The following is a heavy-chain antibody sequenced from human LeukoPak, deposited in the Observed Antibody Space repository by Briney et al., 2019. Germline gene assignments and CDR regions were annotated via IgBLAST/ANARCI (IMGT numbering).Heavy chain of an antibody. CDR1: GFTFSSYA. CDR2: ISGSGGST. D-gene: IGHD3-3*01. V-gene: IGHV3-23*01. Sequence: PGGSLRLSCAASGFTFSSYAMSWVRQAPGKGLEWVSAISGSGGSTYYADSVKGRFTISRDNAKNSLYLQMNSLRAEDTAVYYCARQKYDFWSGSYPFDPWGQGTLVTVSS. CDR3: ARQKYDFWSGSYPFDP. J-gene: IGHJ5*02.